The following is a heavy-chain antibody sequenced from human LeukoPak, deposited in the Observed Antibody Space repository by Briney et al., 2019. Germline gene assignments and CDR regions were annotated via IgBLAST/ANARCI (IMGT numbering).Heavy chain of an antibody. Sequence: GGSLRLSCAASGLTFSSYNMNWVRQAPGKGLEWVSFISSSSNYIYYTDSVKGRFAISRDNAKNSLFLQMNSLRAEDTAVYYCARGTPTTRDFDYWGQGTPVTVSS. D-gene: IGHD4-11*01. CDR2: ISSSSNYI. CDR3: ARGTPTTRDFDY. J-gene: IGHJ4*02. CDR1: GLTFSSYN. V-gene: IGHV3-21*01.